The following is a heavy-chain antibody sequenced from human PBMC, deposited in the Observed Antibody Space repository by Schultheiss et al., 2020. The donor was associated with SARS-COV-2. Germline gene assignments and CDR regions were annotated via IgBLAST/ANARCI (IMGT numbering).Heavy chain of an antibody. CDR2: ISYDGSNK. Sequence: GSLRLSCAASGFTFSSYGMHWVRQAPGKGLEWVAVISYDGSNKYYADSVKGRFTISRDNSKNTLYLQVNGLRAEDTAVYYCARDSSGWIKYYYYGMDVWGQGTTVTVSS. CDR3: ARDSSGWIKYYYYGMDV. V-gene: IGHV3-30*03. D-gene: IGHD6-19*01. CDR1: GFTFSSYG. J-gene: IGHJ6*02.